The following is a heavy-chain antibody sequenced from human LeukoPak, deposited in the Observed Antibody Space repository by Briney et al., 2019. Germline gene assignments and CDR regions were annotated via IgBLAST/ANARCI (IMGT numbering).Heavy chain of an antibody. V-gene: IGHV4-34*01. CDR3: ARTKKTYYYDSSGNYYFDY. Sequence: SETLSLTCAVYGGSFSDSYWTWIRQPPGKGLEWIGEINHSGSTNYNPSLKSRVTISVDTSKNQFSLKLSSVTAADTAVYYCARTKKTYYYDSSGNYYFDYWGQGTLVTVSS. CDR2: INHSGST. J-gene: IGHJ4*02. CDR1: GGSFSDSY. D-gene: IGHD3-22*01.